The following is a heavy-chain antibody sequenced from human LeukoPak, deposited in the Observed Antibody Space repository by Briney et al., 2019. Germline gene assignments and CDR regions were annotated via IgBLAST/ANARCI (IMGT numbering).Heavy chain of an antibody. V-gene: IGHV4-39*07. J-gene: IGHJ4*02. CDR3: AGGYDSSGYHFDY. D-gene: IGHD3-22*01. Sequence: PSETLSLTCTVSGGSISSSSYYWGWIRQPPGKGLEWIGSIYYSGSTYYNPSLKSRVTISVDTSKNQFSLKLSSVTAADTAVYYCAGGYDSSGYHFDYWGQGTLVTVSS. CDR1: GGSISSSSYY. CDR2: IYYSGST.